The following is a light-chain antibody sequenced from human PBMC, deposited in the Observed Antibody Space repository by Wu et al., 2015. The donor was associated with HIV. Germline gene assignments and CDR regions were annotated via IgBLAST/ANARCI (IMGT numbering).Light chain of an antibody. J-gene: IGKJ1*01. CDR2: GAS. V-gene: IGKV3-15*01. CDR3: LRCNHWPPWT. CDR1: QSVDSN. Sequence: VVMTQSPATLSVSPGERVTLSCRASQSVDSNLAWYQQKPGQAPRLLIYGASTRATDIPARFSGSGSGTEFTLTISSVQPEDFAIYYCLRCNHWPPWTFGQGTQVEI.